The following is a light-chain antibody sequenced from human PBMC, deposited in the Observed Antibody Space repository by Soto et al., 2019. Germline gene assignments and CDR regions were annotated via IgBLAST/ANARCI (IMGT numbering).Light chain of an antibody. CDR3: QQYNNYPTWT. V-gene: IGKV1-5*01. CDR1: QTISIW. CDR2: DGF. J-gene: IGKJ1*01. Sequence: DIQMTQSPSTLSGSVGDRVTITCRASQTISIWLAWYQQKPGKAPKLLIYDGFSLESGVPSRFSGSGSGTEFTLTISSLQPDDFATYYCQQYNNYPTWTFGQGTKVDIK.